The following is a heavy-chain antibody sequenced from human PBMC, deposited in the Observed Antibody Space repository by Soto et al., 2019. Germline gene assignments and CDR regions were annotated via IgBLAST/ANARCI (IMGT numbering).Heavy chain of an antibody. CDR2: IIPIFGTA. D-gene: IGHD1-26*01. CDR3: ASSRVGAKEGRAFKI. CDR1: GGTSSSYA. J-gene: IGHJ3*02. Sequence: GASVKVSCKASGGTSSSYAISWVRQAPGQGLEWMGGIIPIFGTANYAQKFQGRVTITADESTSTAYMELSSLRSEDTAVYYCASSRVGAKEGRAFKIWGQGTMVTVSS. V-gene: IGHV1-69*13.